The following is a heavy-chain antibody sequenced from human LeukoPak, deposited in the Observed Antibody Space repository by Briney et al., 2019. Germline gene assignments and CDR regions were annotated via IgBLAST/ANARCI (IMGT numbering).Heavy chain of an antibody. CDR2: INSDGTNT. D-gene: IGHD5-12*01. CDR1: GFTFSSYW. J-gene: IGHJ2*01. CDR3: AGGGLRNWYFDL. V-gene: IGHV3-74*01. Sequence: PGGSLRLSCAASGFTFSSYWMHWVRQAPGKGLVWVSRINSDGTNTYHADSVKGRVTISRDNAKNTVYLEMNSLRAEDTAVYYCAGGGLRNWYFDLWGRGTLVTVSP.